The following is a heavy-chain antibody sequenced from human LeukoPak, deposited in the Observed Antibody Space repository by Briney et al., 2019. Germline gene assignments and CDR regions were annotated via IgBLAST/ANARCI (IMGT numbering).Heavy chain of an antibody. CDR3: AREPTYTSSWYTSCDY. Sequence: PGGSLRLSCAASGFTFSSYGMTWVRQAPGKGLEWVSYITLSSSTIYYSDSVKGRFTISRDNAKNSLYLHMDSLRAEDTAVCYCAREPTYTSSWYTSCDYWGQGTLVTVSS. D-gene: IGHD6-13*01. CDR1: GFTFSSYG. V-gene: IGHV3-48*01. J-gene: IGHJ4*02. CDR2: ITLSSSTI.